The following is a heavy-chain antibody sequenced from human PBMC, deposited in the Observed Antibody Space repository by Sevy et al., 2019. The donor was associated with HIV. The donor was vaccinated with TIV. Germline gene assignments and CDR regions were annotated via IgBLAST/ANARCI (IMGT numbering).Heavy chain of an antibody. CDR1: GFSISNYY. V-gene: IGHV3-53*01. J-gene: IGHJ5*02. CDR3: ARGYYGGGSCTAFDP. Sequence: GGSLRLSCAASGFSISNYYTAWVRQAPGKGLEWVSGMYSGGSAYYADPLKGRFALSRDMSKNTMYLQRNSLRAEDTAVYYCARGYYGGGSCTAFDPWGQGTLVTVSS. D-gene: IGHD2-15*01. CDR2: MYSGGSA.